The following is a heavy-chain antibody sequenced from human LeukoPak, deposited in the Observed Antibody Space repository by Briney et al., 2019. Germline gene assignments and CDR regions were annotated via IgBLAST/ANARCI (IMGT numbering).Heavy chain of an antibody. CDR1: GFTFSNYN. Sequence: PGGSLRLSCAASGFTFSNYNMNWVRQASGKGLEWVGHISRKADNHATAYAASVKGRFTISRDDSKNTAYLQMNSLKTDDTAVYYCFTDAAGRPWGQGTLVTVSS. CDR2: ISRKADNHAT. CDR3: FTDAAGRP. V-gene: IGHV3-73*01. D-gene: IGHD6-19*01. J-gene: IGHJ5*02.